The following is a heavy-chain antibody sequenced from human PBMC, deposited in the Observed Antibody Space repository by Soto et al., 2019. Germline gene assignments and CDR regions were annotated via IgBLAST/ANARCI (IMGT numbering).Heavy chain of an antibody. CDR1: GGSISSSSYY. CDR3: AREPYYDFWSGSPRYYVDV. J-gene: IGHJ6*03. D-gene: IGHD3-3*01. Sequence: SETLSLTCTVSGGSISSSSYYWGWIRQPPGKGLEWIGSIYYSGSTYYNPSLKSRVTISVDTSKNQFSLKLSSVTAADTAVYYCAREPYYDFWSGSPRYYVDVWGKGTTVTVSS. CDR2: IYYSGST. V-gene: IGHV4-39*02.